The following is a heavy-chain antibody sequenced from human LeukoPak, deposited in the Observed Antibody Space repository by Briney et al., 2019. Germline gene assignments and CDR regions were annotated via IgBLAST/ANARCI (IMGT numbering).Heavy chain of an antibody. CDR3: AKVAGYCSSTSCAKYRYYFDY. Sequence: GGSLRLSCAASGFIFSSHAMSWVRQAPGKGLEWVSAISGSGGSTYYADSVKGRFTISRDNSKNTLYLQMNSLRAEDTAVYYCAKVAGYCSSTSCAKYRYYFDYWGQGTLVTVSS. V-gene: IGHV3-23*01. CDR2: ISGSGGST. D-gene: IGHD2-2*01. CDR1: GFIFSSHA. J-gene: IGHJ4*02.